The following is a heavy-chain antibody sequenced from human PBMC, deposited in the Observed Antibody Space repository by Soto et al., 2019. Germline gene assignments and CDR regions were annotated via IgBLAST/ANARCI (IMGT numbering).Heavy chain of an antibody. CDR2: INQSGNT. CDR1: GGSFSGYY. D-gene: IGHD2-8*01. Sequence: QVHLQQWGAGVLKPSETLSLTCAVSGGSFSGYYWTWIRQIPGKGLGWIGEINQSGNTKYNPSLMSRVTMSVDTSRNQFSLKLRSVTAADTAVYYCARPLYALNWDFHYGMQVWGQGTSVTVSS. V-gene: IGHV4-34*01. CDR3: ARPLYALNWDFHYGMQV. J-gene: IGHJ6*02.